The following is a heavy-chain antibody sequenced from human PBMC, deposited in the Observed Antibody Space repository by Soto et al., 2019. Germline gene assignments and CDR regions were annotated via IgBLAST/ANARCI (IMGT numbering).Heavy chain of an antibody. D-gene: IGHD2-15*01. CDR2: ISAYNGNT. CDR1: GYTFTSYG. CDR3: AREGYCSGGSCSYYYYYMDV. V-gene: IGHV1-18*01. Sequence: ASVKVSCKASGYTFTSYGISWVRQAPGQGLEWMGWISAYNGNTNYAQKLQGRVTMTTDTSTSTAYMELRSLRSDDTAVYYCAREGYCSGGSCSYYYYYMDVWGKGTTVTVSS. J-gene: IGHJ6*03.